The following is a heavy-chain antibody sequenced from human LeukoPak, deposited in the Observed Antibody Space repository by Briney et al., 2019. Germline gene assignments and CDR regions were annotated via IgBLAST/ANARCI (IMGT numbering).Heavy chain of an antibody. CDR2: IIPIFGTA. CDR3: ARVGSGPGGGTGEEGYFDL. D-gene: IGHD7-27*01. CDR1: GGTFSSYA. V-gene: IGHV1-69*01. J-gene: IGHJ2*01. Sequence: ASVNVSCKASGGTFSSYAISWVRQAPGQGLEWMGGIIPIFGTANYAQKFQGRVTITADESTSTAYMELSSLRSEDTAVYYCARVGSGPGGGTGEEGYFDLWGRGTLVTVSS.